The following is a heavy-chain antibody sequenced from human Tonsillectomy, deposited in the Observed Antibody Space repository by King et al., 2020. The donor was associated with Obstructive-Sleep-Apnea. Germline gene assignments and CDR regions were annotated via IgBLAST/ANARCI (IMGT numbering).Heavy chain of an antibody. CDR1: GSSISRGYY. J-gene: IGHJ6*02. CDR3: ARDDKTSYFYYGMDV. CDR2: IYHSGST. V-gene: IGHV4-38-2*02. D-gene: IGHD2-21*01. Sequence: VQLQESGPGLVKPSETLSLTCTVSGSSISRGYYWGWIRQPPGKGLEWIGSIYHSGSTYYNPSLKSRVTISVDTSKNQFSLKLSSVTAADTAVYYCARDDKTSYFYYGMDVWGQGTTVTVSS.